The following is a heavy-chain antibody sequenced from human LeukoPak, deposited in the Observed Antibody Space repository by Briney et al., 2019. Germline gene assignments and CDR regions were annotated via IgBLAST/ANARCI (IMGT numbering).Heavy chain of an antibody. CDR3: ARVPVPQQLVPFDY. V-gene: IGHV3-21*06. D-gene: IGHD6-13*01. CDR1: GFTFSSYS. Sequence: GGSLRLSCAASGFTFSSYSMNWVRQAPGKGLEWVSSIRSSRSSSSYIYYAESVRGRFTISRDNAKNSLYLQMNNLRVEDTAVYYCARVPVPQQLVPFDYWGQGTLVTVSS. J-gene: IGHJ4*02. CDR2: IRSSRSSSSYI.